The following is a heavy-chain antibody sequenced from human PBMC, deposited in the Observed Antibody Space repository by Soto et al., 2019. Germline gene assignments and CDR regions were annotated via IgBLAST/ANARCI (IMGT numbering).Heavy chain of an antibody. J-gene: IGHJ6*02. CDR1: GFTFSNAW. CDR2: IKRKTDGGTT. D-gene: IGHD3-22*01. Sequence: EVQLVESGGGLVKPGGSLRLSCAASGFTFSNAWMSWVRQAPGKGLEWVGRIKRKTDGGTTDYAAPVKGRFTISRDDSKNTLYLQMKSLKTEDTAVYYGTTGIVVVIPSGMAVWGQGPRSPSP. V-gene: IGHV3-15*01. CDR3: TTGIVVVIPSGMAV.